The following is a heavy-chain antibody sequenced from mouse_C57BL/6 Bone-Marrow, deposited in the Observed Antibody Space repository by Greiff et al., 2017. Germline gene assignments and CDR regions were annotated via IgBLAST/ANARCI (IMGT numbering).Heavy chain of an antibody. J-gene: IGHJ2*01. Sequence: VQLQQPGAELVKPGASVKLSCKASGYTFTSYWMHWVKQRPGQGLEWIGMIHPNSGSTNYNEKFKSKATLTVDKSSSTAYMQLSSLTSEDSAVYYCASRIYYYGSSYYWGQGTTVTVSS. CDR3: ASRIYYYGSSYY. CDR1: GYTFTSYW. CDR2: IHPNSGST. D-gene: IGHD1-1*01. V-gene: IGHV1-64*01.